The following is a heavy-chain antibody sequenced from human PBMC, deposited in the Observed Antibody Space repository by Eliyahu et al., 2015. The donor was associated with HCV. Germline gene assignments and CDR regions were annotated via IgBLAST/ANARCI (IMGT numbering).Heavy chain of an antibody. CDR3: ARASYSASPLDF. CDR1: GXXFAHYY. V-gene: IGHV1-46*01. CDR2: INPDNGRT. Sequence: QVQLVQSGAEVKKPGASVKLSCRASGXXFAHYYIXWVRXAPGQGLDWMGLINPDNGRTNYAQKFQDRFTLTRDMSTNTVYMEVSSLRSADTAVYYCARASYSASPLDFWGQGTLVTVSS. D-gene: IGHD5-12*01. J-gene: IGHJ4*02.